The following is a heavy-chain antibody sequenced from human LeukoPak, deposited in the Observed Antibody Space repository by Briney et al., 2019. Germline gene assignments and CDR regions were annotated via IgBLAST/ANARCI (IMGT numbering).Heavy chain of an antibody. CDR2: ISAHNGHT. Sequence: ASVKVSCKASGYTFTSYGISWVRQAPGQGLEWMGWISAHNGHTYSAQKFQGRLTMTTDTFTNTAYMDLRSLRSDDTAVYFCARSVLSRWSLQTYFDSWGQGTLVTVSS. D-gene: IGHD4-23*01. J-gene: IGHJ4*02. CDR1: GYTFTSYG. V-gene: IGHV1-18*01. CDR3: ARSVLSRWSLQTYFDS.